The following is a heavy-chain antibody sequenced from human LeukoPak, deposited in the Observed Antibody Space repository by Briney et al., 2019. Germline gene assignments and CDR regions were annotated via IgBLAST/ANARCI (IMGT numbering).Heavy chain of an antibody. CDR1: GFTVSSNY. CDR3: AKLVGRYYGSGTSYNLDY. V-gene: IGHV3-53*01. CDR2: IYSGGST. D-gene: IGHD3-10*01. J-gene: IGHJ4*02. Sequence: GGSLRLSCAASGFTVSSNYMSWVRQAPGKGLEWVSVIYSGGSTYYADSVKGRFTISRDNSKNTLYLQMNNLRAEDTAVYYCAKLVGRYYGSGTSYNLDYWGQGTLVTVSS.